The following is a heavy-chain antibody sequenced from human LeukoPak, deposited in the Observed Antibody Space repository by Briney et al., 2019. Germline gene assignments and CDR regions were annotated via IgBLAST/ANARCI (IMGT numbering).Heavy chain of an antibody. D-gene: IGHD1-7*01. Sequence: GGSLRLSCAASGFTFSSSEMNWVRQTPGKWLECVSSISSSGTTIYYADSVKGRFTISRDNSKNTLYLQMDSLRAEDTAVYYCAKGSHNWNYVRYYYYMDDWGKGTTVTVSS. CDR3: AKGSHNWNYVRYYYYMDD. V-gene: IGHV3-48*03. CDR2: ISSSGTTI. CDR1: GFTFSSSE. J-gene: IGHJ6*03.